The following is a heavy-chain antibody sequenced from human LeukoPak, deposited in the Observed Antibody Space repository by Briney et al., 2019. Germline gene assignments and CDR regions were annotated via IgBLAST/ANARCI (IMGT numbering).Heavy chain of an antibody. J-gene: IGHJ4*02. V-gene: IGHV3-23*01. CDR3: AKHVVRGARESFDY. Sequence: PGGSLRLSCAASGFTFSSYGMSWVRQAPGKGLEWVSAISGSGGSAYYADSVKGRFTISRDNSKNTLYLQMNSLRAEDTAVYYCAKHVVRGARESFDYWGQGTLVTVSS. D-gene: IGHD3-10*01. CDR2: ISGSGGSA. CDR1: GFTFSSYG.